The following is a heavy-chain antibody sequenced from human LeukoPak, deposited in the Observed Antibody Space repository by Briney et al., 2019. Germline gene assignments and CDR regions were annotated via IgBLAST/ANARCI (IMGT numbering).Heavy chain of an antibody. Sequence: PSETLSLTCTVSGXSISSGDYYWSWIRQPPRKGLEWIGYIYYSGSTYYNPSLKSRVTISVDTSKNQFSLKLSSVTAADTAVYYCARGLGVRGVTNWFDPWGQGTLVTVSS. V-gene: IGHV4-30-4*01. D-gene: IGHD3-10*01. CDR3: ARGLGVRGVTNWFDP. CDR2: IYYSGST. CDR1: GXSISSGDYY. J-gene: IGHJ5*02.